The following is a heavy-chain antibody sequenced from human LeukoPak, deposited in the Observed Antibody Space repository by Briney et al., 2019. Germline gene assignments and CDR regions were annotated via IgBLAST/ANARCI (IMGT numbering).Heavy chain of an antibody. CDR2: IYSGGST. Sequence: GGSLRLSCAASGFTVSSNYMSWVRQAPGKGLEWVSVIYSGGSTYYADSVKGRFTISRDNSKNTLYLQMNSLRAEDTAVYYCARESRDGYNFDYWGQGTQVTVSS. CDR3: ARESRDGYNFDY. J-gene: IGHJ4*02. V-gene: IGHV3-53*01. CDR1: GFTVSSNY. D-gene: IGHD5-24*01.